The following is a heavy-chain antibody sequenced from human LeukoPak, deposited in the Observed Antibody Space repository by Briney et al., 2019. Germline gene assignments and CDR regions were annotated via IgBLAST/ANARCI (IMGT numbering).Heavy chain of an antibody. CDR2: ISYDGSNK. V-gene: IGHV3-30-3*01. J-gene: IGHJ3*02. CDR1: GFTFSSYA. Sequence: GGSLRLSCAASGFTFSSYAMHWVRQAPGKGLEWVAVISYDGSNKYYADSVKGRFTISRDNSKNTLYLQMNSLRAEDTAVYYCARDRVGATRVRISDAFDIWGQGTMVTVSS. CDR3: ARDRVGATRVRISDAFDI. D-gene: IGHD1-26*01.